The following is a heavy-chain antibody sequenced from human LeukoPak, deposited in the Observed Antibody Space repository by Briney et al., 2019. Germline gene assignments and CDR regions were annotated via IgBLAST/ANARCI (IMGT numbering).Heavy chain of an antibody. J-gene: IGHJ4*02. D-gene: IGHD5-12*01. CDR2: INSDGSST. Sequence: GGSLRLSCAASGFTFSSYWMHWVRQAPGKGLVWVSRINSDGSSTSYADSVKGRFTISRDNAKNTLYLQMNSLRAEDTAVHYCARDVGYDVAVDYWGQGTLVTVSS. V-gene: IGHV3-74*01. CDR3: ARDVGYDVAVDY. CDR1: GFTFSSYW.